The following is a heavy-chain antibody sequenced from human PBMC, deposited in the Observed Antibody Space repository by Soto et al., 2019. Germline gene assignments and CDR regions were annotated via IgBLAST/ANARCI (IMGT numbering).Heavy chain of an antibody. CDR3: ARGATADYDFWANPRGDWFDL. J-gene: IGHJ5*02. CDR2: MNPLSEKSKT. CDR1: GYTFTSHD. V-gene: IGHV1-8*01. Sequence: QPQLEQSGAELKKPGASVRVSCKASGYTFTSHDIIWVRQAAGQGLEWMGWMNPLSEKSKTSYLPNFEDRSIMTRDTSLETAYLLLSGLRSDDTAIYNCARGATADYDFWANPRGDWFDLWGQGTLVIVSS. D-gene: IGHD3-3*01.